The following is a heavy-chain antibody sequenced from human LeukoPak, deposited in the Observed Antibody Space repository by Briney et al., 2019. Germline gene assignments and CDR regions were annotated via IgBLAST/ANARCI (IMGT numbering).Heavy chain of an antibody. J-gene: IGHJ6*02. CDR2: ISAYNGNT. V-gene: IGHV1-18*01. CDR3: AFVSSSTVDYYGMDV. CDR1: GYTFTSYG. D-gene: IGHD6-6*01. Sequence: ASVKVSCKASGYTFTSYGISWVRQAPGQGLEWMGWISAYNGNTNYAQKLQGRVTMTTDTSTSTAYVELRSLRSDDTAVYYCAFVSSSTVDYYGMDVWGQGTTVTVSS.